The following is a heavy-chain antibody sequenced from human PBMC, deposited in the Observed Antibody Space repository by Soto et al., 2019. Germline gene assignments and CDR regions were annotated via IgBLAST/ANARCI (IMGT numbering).Heavy chain of an antibody. J-gene: IGHJ4*02. Sequence: EVQLVESGGGSAQPGGSLRLSCAASGFTFSNYWIHWVRQAPGKGPMWVSRINGVGTYTNYAASVRGRFSISRDNSENTVYLQMNSLRAEDTAMYYCVRDFRSSDFWGQGTPVTVSS. CDR3: VRDFRSSDF. V-gene: IGHV3-74*01. CDR1: GFTFSNYW. CDR2: INGVGTYT. D-gene: IGHD3-3*01.